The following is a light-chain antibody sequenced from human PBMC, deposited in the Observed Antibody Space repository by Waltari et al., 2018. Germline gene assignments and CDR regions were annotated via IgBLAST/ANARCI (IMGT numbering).Light chain of an antibody. Sequence: EIEWTQSPATLSLSPGERATLSCRANESVSSYLAWYQQKPGQAPRLLIYDASNRAAGIPARFSGSGYGTDFTLTISSLEPEDFAIYYCQQRTNWVTTFGQGTRLDIK. CDR1: ESVSSY. CDR2: DAS. CDR3: QQRTNWVTT. J-gene: IGKJ5*01. V-gene: IGKV3-11*01.